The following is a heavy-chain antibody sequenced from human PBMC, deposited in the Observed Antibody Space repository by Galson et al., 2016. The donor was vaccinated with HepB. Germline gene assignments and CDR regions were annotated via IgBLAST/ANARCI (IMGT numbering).Heavy chain of an antibody. Sequence: SETLSLTCTVSAGSISGYYWSWVRQPPGKGLEWIGYIWYSGSAKYSPSLESRVTISVDTSKSQFSLRLVSVTAADTAVYYCARSKRLDYWGQGTPVTVSS. CDR2: IWYSGSA. CDR3: ARSKRLDY. J-gene: IGHJ4*02. CDR1: AGSISGYY. V-gene: IGHV4-59*01. D-gene: IGHD3-16*01.